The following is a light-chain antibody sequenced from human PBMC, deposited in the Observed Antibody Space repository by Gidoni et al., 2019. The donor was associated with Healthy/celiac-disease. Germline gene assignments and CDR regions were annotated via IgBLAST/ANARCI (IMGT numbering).Light chain of an antibody. CDR3: QQYNNFMYT. CDR1: QSVSSN. Sequence: EIEMTQSPATLSVSPGERATLSCRASQSVSSNLAWYQQKPGQAPRLLIYGASTRATGIPARFSGSGSGTEFTLTISSLQSEDFAVYYCQQYNNFMYTFGQGTKLEIK. V-gene: IGKV3-15*01. CDR2: GAS. J-gene: IGKJ2*01.